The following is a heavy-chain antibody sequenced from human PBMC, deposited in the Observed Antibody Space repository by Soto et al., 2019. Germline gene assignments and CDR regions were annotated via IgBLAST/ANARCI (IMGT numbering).Heavy chain of an antibody. CDR1: GFTFSSYA. Sequence: GGSLRLSCAASGFTFSSYAMSWVRQAPGKGLEWVSAISGSGGSTYYADSVKGRFTISRDNSKNTLYLQMNSLRAEDTAVYYCAKDLCGVCSGGDAFDIWGQGTMVTVSS. CDR2: ISGSGGST. J-gene: IGHJ3*02. CDR3: AKDLCGVCSGGDAFDI. D-gene: IGHD2-8*02. V-gene: IGHV3-23*01.